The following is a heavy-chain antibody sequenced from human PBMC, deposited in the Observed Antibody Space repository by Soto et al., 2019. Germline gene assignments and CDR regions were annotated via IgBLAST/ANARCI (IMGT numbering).Heavy chain of an antibody. CDR1: GDSISNGYS. D-gene: IGHD6-19*01. Sequence: SETLSLTCAVSGDSISNGYSWGWIRQPPGKGLEWIATIYHTGRSYYNPSLKSRFTISVNASNNQFSLKLTSVTAADTAVYYCARTGFGTGWCFDYWGQGALVTVSS. CDR3: ARTGFGTGWCFDY. V-gene: IGHV4-38-2*01. CDR2: IYHTGRS. J-gene: IGHJ4*02.